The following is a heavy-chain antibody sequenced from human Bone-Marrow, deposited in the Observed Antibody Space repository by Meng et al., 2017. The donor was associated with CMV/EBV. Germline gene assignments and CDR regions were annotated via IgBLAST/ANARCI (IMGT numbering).Heavy chain of an antibody. D-gene: IGHD2-21*01. CDR2: ISYDGSNK. Sequence: GESLKISCAASGFTFSSYAMHWVRQAPGKGLEWVAVISYDGSNKDYADSVKGRFTISRDNSKNTLYLQMNSLRAEDTAVYYCARAGNDNVVVIAISLQHWGQGTLVTVSS. CDR3: ARAGNDNVVVIAISLQH. V-gene: IGHV3-30-3*01. CDR1: GFTFSSYA. J-gene: IGHJ1*01.